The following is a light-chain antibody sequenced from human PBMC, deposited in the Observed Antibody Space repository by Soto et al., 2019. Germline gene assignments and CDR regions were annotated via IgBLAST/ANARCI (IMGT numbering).Light chain of an antibody. J-gene: IGLJ1*01. V-gene: IGLV2-11*01. CDR1: SRDVGGYDY. Sequence: QSVLTQPRSVSGSPGQSVTISCTGTSRDVGGYDYVSWYQQHPGKAPKLMIYDVTKRPSGVPDRFSGSKSGNTASLTIPGLQAEDEADYFCSSYAGSYTYVFGVGTKVTVL. CDR2: DVT. CDR3: SSYAGSYTYV.